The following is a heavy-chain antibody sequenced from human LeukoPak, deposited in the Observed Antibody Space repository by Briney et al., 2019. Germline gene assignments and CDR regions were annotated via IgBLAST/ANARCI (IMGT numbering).Heavy chain of an antibody. J-gene: IGHJ5*02. CDR3: ARGRGGYDTRGYYNSWLDP. V-gene: IGHV4-30-2*01. CDR1: GGSISGDDYS. D-gene: IGHD3-22*01. CDR2: IYHSGTT. Sequence: PSQTLSLTCAVSGGSISGDDYSWSWIQQPPGKGLEWIGYIYHSGTTYYNPSLKSRVTISVDRSKNQFSLKLSSVTAADTAAYYCARGRGGYDTRGYYNSWLDPWGQGTLATVSS.